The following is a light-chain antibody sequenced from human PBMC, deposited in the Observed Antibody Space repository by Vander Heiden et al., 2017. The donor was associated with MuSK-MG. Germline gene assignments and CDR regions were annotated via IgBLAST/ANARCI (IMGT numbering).Light chain of an antibody. V-gene: IGLV5-45*03. CDR2: YKSDSDK. Sequence: QAVVTQPSSLSASPGASASLPCTLRSGINVGSYSIHWYQQKPGSPPQYLRRYKSDSDKQQGPGVPSRFSGSKAASANAGILLISGLQAEDEADYYCMIWHNSAWVFGGGTKLTVL. CDR1: SGINVGSYS. J-gene: IGLJ3*02. CDR3: MIWHNSAWV.